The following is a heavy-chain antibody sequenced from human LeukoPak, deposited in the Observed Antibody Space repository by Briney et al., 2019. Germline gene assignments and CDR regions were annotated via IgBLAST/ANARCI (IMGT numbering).Heavy chain of an antibody. D-gene: IGHD5-12*01. CDR2: TNWNGVNT. V-gene: IGHV3-9*01. CDR1: GFTFDDYA. Sequence: GGSLRLSCTASGFTFDDYAMHWVRQAPGKGLEWVSGTNWNGVNTNYADSLKGRFTISRDNAKNSLYLQMNALTIDDTAFYYCAKDLGNSGRDAFDVWGPGTMVTVSS. J-gene: IGHJ3*01. CDR3: AKDLGNSGRDAFDV.